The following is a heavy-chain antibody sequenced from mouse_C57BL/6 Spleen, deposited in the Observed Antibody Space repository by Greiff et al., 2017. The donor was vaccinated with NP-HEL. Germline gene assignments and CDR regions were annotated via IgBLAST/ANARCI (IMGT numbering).Heavy chain of an antibody. CDR2: INSDGGST. Sequence: EVMLVESGGGLVQPGASLKLSCESNEYEFPSHDMSWVRKTPENRLELVAAINSDGGSTYYPDTMESRFIISRDNTKKTLYLHMSSLRSYDTALYYCARSTDWYFDVWGKGTTVTVSS. D-gene: IGHD1-1*01. V-gene: IGHV5-2*03. CDR1: EYEFPSHD. J-gene: IGHJ1*03. CDR3: ARSTDWYFDV.